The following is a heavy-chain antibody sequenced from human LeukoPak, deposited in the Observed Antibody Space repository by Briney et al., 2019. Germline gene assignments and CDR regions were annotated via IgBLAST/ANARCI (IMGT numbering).Heavy chain of an antibody. CDR2: ISAYNGNT. V-gene: IGHV1-18*01. CDR1: GYTFTSYG. CDR3: ARIGGKPDFWSGYTLGGSYYMDV. J-gene: IGHJ6*03. D-gene: IGHD3-3*01. Sequence: GASVKVSCKASGYTFTSYGISWVRQAPGQGLEWMGWISAYNGNTNYAQKLQGRVTMTTDTSTSTAYMELRSLRSDDTAVYYCARIGGKPDFWSGYTLGGSYYMDVWGKGTTVTVSS.